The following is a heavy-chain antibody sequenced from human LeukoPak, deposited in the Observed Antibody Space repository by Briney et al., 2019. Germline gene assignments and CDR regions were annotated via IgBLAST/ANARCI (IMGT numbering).Heavy chain of an antibody. CDR2: ISSSSSTI. CDR3: ARERYCSSTSCYRYYYYGMDV. Sequence: PGGSLRLSCAASGFTFSSYSMNWVRQAPGKGLEWVPYISSSSSTIYYADSVKGRFTISRGNAKNSLYLQMNSLRAEDTAVYYCARERYCSSTSCYRYYYYGMDVWGQGTTVTVSS. V-gene: IGHV3-48*01. J-gene: IGHJ6*02. CDR1: GFTFSSYS. D-gene: IGHD2-2*01.